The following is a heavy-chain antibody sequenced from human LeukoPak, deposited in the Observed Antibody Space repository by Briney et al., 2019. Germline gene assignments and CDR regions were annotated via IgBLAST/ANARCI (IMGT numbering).Heavy chain of an antibody. D-gene: IGHD1-26*01. CDR3: ARDRGLKSGTYYYFDY. CDR2: IIPILGVT. CDR1: GSTFSSYT. Sequence: SVKVSCKASGSTFSSYTINWVRQAPGQGLEWMGRIIPILGVTNYAQKFQGRVTITADKSTSTAYMELSTLTSEDTAVYYCARDRGLKSGTYYYFDYWGQGTLVTVSS. J-gene: IGHJ4*02. V-gene: IGHV1-69*04.